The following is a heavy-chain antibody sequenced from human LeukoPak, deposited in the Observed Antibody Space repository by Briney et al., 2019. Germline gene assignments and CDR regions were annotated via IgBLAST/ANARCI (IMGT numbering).Heavy chain of an antibody. CDR1: GFTVSSKY. J-gene: IGHJ4*02. Sequence: GGSLRLSCAASGFTVSSKYMSWVRQAPGKGLEWVSVIYSGSTTFYADSVKGRFSISRDNSKDTLYLQMNSLRAEDTAVYYCARLRGYCSSNSCYPLGYWGQGTLVTVSS. CDR3: ARLRGYCSSNSCYPLGY. CDR2: IYSGSTT. V-gene: IGHV3-53*01. D-gene: IGHD2-2*01.